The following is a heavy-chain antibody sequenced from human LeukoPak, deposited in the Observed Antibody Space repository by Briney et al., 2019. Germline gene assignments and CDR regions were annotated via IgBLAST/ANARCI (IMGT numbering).Heavy chain of an antibody. CDR3: ARGKWELPYYYFDY. CDR2: ISYDGSNK. V-gene: IGHV3-30-3*01. J-gene: IGHJ4*02. Sequence: GGSLRLSCAASGFTFSSYAMHWVRQAPGKGLEWVAVISYDGSNKYYADSVKGRFTISRDNSKNTLYLQMNSLRAEDTAVYYCARGKWELPYYYFDYWGQGTLVTVFS. CDR1: GFTFSSYA. D-gene: IGHD1-26*01.